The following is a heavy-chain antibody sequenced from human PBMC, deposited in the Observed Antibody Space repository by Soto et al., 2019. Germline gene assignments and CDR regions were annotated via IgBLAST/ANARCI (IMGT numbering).Heavy chain of an antibody. D-gene: IGHD5-18*01. CDR3: ARERLIQLWQNYYYYGMEV. Sequence: GASVKVSCKASGGTFSSYAISWVRQAPGQGLEWMGGIIPIFGTANYAQKFQGRVTITADESTSTAYMELSSLRSEDTAVYYCARERLIQLWQNYYYYGMEVWGQGTTVTVSS. V-gene: IGHV1-69*13. CDR2: IIPIFGTA. J-gene: IGHJ6*02. CDR1: GGTFSSYA.